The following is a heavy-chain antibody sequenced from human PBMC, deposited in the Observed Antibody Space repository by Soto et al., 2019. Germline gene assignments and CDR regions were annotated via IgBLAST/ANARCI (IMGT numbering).Heavy chain of an antibody. CDR1: GFIFTNAW. Sequence: EVQLVESGGGLVKPGGSLRLSCAASGFIFTNAWMSWVRQTPGKGLEWVGRIKSKADGGTPDYATFVKGTFSISRDDSKNTLYLQMNSLKTEDTAVYYCTTDLMGYTSDSGYWGQGTLVTVSS. V-gene: IGHV3-15*07. J-gene: IGHJ4*02. CDR3: TTDLMGYTSDSGY. D-gene: IGHD6-19*01. CDR2: IKSKADGGTP.